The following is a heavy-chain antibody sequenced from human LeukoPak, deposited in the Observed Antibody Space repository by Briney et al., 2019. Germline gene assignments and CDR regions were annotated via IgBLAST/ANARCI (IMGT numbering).Heavy chain of an antibody. Sequence: SVKVSCKASGGTFSSYAISWVRQAPGQGLEWMGGIIPIFGTANYAQKFQGRVTITTDESTSTTYMELSSLRSEDTAVYYCARAGGYNWNDGAFDYWGQGTLVTVSS. CDR1: GGTFSSYA. CDR3: ARAGGYNWNDGAFDY. J-gene: IGHJ4*02. V-gene: IGHV1-69*05. CDR2: IIPIFGTA. D-gene: IGHD1-1*01.